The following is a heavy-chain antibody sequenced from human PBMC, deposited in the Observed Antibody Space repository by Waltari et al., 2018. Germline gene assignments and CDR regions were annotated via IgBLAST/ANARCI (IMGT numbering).Heavy chain of an antibody. CDR3: ARGNLRAGYDPYFDY. V-gene: IGHV1-46*01. J-gene: IGHJ4*02. Sequence: QVQLVQSGAEMKKPGASVKVSCRASGYSLTRHYMHWVRLAPGQGLQWMGIINPTGGSTSYAETFQGRVTVTSDTSTSTVYMELSSLNIDDTAVYYCARGNLRAGYDPYFDYWGQGTQVTVSS. CDR2: INPTGGST. D-gene: IGHD5-12*01. CDR1: GYSLTRHY.